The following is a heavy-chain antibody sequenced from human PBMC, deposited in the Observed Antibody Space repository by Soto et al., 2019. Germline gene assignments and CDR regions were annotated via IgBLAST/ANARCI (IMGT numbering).Heavy chain of an antibody. CDR1: GFTFSNYA. CDR2: FGVGGNYI. D-gene: IGHD3-3*02. J-gene: IGHJ4*02. Sequence: EVQLLESGGGLVQPGGSLRLSCAASGFTFSNYAMNWVRQAPGKGLEWVSGFGVGGNYIYYADSVKGRFTISRDNSKNALYLQMNSLRAEDTAVYYCAKDAISGIQVWDYSDYWRQGTPFTVSS. CDR3: AKDAISGIQVWDYSDY. V-gene: IGHV3-23*01.